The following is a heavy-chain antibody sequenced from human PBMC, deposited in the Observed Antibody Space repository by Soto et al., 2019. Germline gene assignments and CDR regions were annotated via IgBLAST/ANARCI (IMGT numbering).Heavy chain of an antibody. D-gene: IGHD2-15*01. Sequence: EVHLAESGGGLVKPGGSLRLSCAVSGFTFSSCTMNWVRQAPGKGLEWVSSISPSTSHIYYTDSVKGRFTISRDNAKNSLFMQMNSLRAEDTAVYYCSGCSGGACHRNYGMDVWGQGTTVIVSS. CDR3: SGCSGGACHRNYGMDV. V-gene: IGHV3-21*01. J-gene: IGHJ6*02. CDR1: GFTFSSCT. CDR2: ISPSTSHI.